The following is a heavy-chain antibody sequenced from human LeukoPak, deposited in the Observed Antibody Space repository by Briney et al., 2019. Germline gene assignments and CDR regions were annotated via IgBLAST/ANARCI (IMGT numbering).Heavy chain of an antibody. D-gene: IGHD3-22*01. Sequence: EASLQISCNGSGYSISSCWFGGVRQMPGKELVWLRSSYSGNSGTYYNPSFQGQVTISADTSINNAYLQLSSLKAADTAMYYCARRFKATYNYYDRSGRFRDALDYWGQGTLVTVSS. CDR3: ARRFKATYNYYDRSGRFRDALDY. V-gene: IGHV5-51*01. CDR1: GYSISSCW. CDR2: SYSGNSGT. J-gene: IGHJ4*02.